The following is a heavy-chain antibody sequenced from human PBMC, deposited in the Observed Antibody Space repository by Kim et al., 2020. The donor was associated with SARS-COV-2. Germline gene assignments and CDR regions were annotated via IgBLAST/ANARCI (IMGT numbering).Heavy chain of an antibody. CDR2: ISYDGSNK. CDR1: GFTFSSYG. CDR3: AKGRYFQH. V-gene: IGHV3-30*18. Sequence: GGSLRLSCAASGFTFSSYGMHWVRQAPGKGLEWVAVISYDGSNKYYADSVKGRFTISRDNSKNTLYLQMNSLRAEDTAVYYCAKGRYFQHWGQGTLVTV. J-gene: IGHJ1*01.